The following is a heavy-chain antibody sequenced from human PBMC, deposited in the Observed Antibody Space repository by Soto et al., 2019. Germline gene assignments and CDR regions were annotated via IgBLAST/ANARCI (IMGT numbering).Heavy chain of an antibody. V-gene: IGHV3-72*01. CDR1: GFTLSGHY. J-gene: IGHJ4*02. D-gene: IGHD3-22*01. CDR3: VRDTSFRDTSGYTRRFDY. Sequence: GGSLRLSCAGSGFTLSGHYIDWVRQAPGKGLEWVGRSRDKAQGYSTAYAASVKGRFTTSRDESKNSVYQQMNSLKTEDTAVYYCVRDTSFRDTSGYTRRFDYWRQGTLVTVSS. CDR2: SRDKAQGYST.